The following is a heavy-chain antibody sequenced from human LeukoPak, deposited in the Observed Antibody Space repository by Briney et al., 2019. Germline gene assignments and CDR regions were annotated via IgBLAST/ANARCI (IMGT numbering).Heavy chain of an antibody. CDR2: ISAYNGNT. Sequence: ASVRVSCKASGYTFTSYGISWVRQAPGQGLEWMGWISAYNGNTNYAQKLQGRVTMTTDTSTSTAYMELRSLRSDDTAVYYCARDLVPRENDAFDIWGQGTMVTVSS. J-gene: IGHJ3*02. CDR1: GYTFTSYG. D-gene: IGHD2-8*02. V-gene: IGHV1-18*01. CDR3: ARDLVPRENDAFDI.